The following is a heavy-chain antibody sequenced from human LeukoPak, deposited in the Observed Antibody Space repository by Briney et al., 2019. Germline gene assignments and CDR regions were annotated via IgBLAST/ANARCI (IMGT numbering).Heavy chain of an antibody. D-gene: IGHD3-22*01. Sequence: GASVKVSCKASGGTFSSYAISWVRQAPGQGLEWMGRIIPIFGTANYAQKFQGRVTITADESTSTAYMELSSLRSEDTAVYYCARDQDYEGTGCYYGMDVWGQGTTVTVSS. CDR2: IIPIFGTA. CDR3: ARDQDYEGTGCYYGMDV. J-gene: IGHJ6*02. V-gene: IGHV1-69*13. CDR1: GGTFSSYA.